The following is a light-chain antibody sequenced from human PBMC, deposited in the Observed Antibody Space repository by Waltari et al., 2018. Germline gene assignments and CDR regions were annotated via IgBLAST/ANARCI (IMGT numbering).Light chain of an antibody. CDR3: QAGDSTSYVV. CDR2: KDI. V-gene: IGLV3-1*01. Sequence: SYELTQPPSVSVSPGQTASITCSGDSLGNKFASWYQQTPGQSPVLVIYKDIKRPSGIPERFSGSISGNTATLTISEAQSVDEADYYCQAGDSTSYVVFGGGTKLTVL. CDR1: SLGNKF. J-gene: IGLJ2*01.